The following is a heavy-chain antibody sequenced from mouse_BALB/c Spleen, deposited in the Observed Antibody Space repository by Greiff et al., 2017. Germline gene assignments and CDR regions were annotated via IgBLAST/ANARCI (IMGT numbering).Heavy chain of an antibody. V-gene: IGHV1-37*01. CDR3: GRSRDYGYPRWYFDV. CDR2: INPYNGDT. Sequence: EVMLVESGPELVKPGASVKISCKASVYSFPGYFMTWVKRSHGKSLEWIGRINPYNGDTFYNQKFKGKATLTVDKSSSTAHMELLSLTSEDSAVYYCGRSRDYGYPRWYFDVWGAGTTVTVSS. CDR1: VYSFPGYF. J-gene: IGHJ1*01. D-gene: IGHD2-2*01.